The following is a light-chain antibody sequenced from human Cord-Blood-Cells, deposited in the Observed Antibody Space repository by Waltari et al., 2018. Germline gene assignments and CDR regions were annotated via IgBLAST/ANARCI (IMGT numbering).Light chain of an antibody. CDR3: QQYNNWPLT. V-gene: IGKV3-15*01. J-gene: IGKJ4*01. CDR2: GAS. CDR1: HSVSSN. Sequence: EIAVTLSPATLSVSLWERATLSCTATHSVSSNLAWYQQKPGQAPRLLIYGASIRATGIPARFSGSGSGTEFTLTISSLESEDFAVYYCQQYNNWPLTFGGGTKVEIK.